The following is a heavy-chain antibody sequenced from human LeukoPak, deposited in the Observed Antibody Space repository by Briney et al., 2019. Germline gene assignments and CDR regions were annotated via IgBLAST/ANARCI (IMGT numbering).Heavy chain of an antibody. J-gene: IGHJ6*02. Sequence: GGSLRLSCAASGITFDDYAMHWVRLAPGKGLEWVSVISGDGGRAYYTDSVKGRFTISRDNSKNSLYLQMNSLRTEDTALYYCAKGFSVLASNHYYYYYGLDNWGQGTTVTVSS. CDR2: ISGDGGRA. CDR1: GITFDDYA. V-gene: IGHV3-43*02. CDR3: AKGFSVLASNHYYYYYGLDN. D-gene: IGHD3-3*01.